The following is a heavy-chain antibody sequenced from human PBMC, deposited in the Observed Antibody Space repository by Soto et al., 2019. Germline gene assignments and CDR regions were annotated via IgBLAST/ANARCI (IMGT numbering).Heavy chain of an antibody. CDR3: AKDWGTYDFWSGYLGLYYYGMYV. D-gene: IGHD3-3*01. CDR2: ISYDGSNK. J-gene: IGHJ6*02. CDR1: GFTFSSYG. Sequence: GGSLRLSCAASGFTFSSYGMHWVRQAPGKGLEWVAVISYDGSNKYYADSVKGRFTISRDNSKNTLYLQMNSLRAEDTAVYYCAKDWGTYDFWSGYLGLYYYGMYVWGQGTTVTVS. V-gene: IGHV3-30*18.